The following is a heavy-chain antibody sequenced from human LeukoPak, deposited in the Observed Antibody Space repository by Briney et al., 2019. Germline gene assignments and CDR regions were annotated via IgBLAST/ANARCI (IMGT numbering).Heavy chain of an antibody. CDR3: ARAWSSGYSWVAYYFDY. Sequence: GGSLRLSCAASGFTFSNYWMNWVRQAPGKGLEWVSSISSSSSYIYYADSVKGRFTISRDNAKNSLYLQMNSLRAEDTAVYYCARAWSSGYSWVAYYFDYCGQGTLVTVSS. D-gene: IGHD3-22*01. CDR1: GFTFSNYW. V-gene: IGHV3-21*01. J-gene: IGHJ4*02. CDR2: ISSSSSYI.